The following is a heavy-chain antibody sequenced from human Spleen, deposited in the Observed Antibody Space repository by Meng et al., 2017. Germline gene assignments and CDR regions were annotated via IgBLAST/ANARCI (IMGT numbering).Heavy chain of an antibody. V-gene: IGHV7-4-1*02. D-gene: IGHD2-2*01. CDR1: GYTFTHYA. J-gene: IGHJ4*02. CDR3: TRDGYSDCSSTSCFDY. CDR2: IDTNTGNP. Sequence: QVQLVQSGSELKKPGAPVKVSCKASGYTFTHYAINWLRQAPGQGLEWMGWIDTNTGNPTYAQGFTGRFVFSLDTSVSTAYLQISSLKAGDTAVYYCTRDGYSDCSSTSCFDYWGQGTLVTVSS.